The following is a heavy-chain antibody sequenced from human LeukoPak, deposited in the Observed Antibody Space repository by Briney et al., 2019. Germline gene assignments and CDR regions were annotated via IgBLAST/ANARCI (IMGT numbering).Heavy chain of an antibody. D-gene: IGHD2-2*01. CDR1: GRTFSSYA. Sequence: SVKVSCKASGRTFSSYAISWVRQAPGQGLEWMGRIIPILGIANYAQKFQGRVTITADKSTSTAYMELSSLRSEDTAVYYCARVECSSTSCYGNFDYWGQGTLVTVSS. J-gene: IGHJ4*02. V-gene: IGHV1-69*04. CDR3: ARVECSSTSCYGNFDY. CDR2: IIPILGIA.